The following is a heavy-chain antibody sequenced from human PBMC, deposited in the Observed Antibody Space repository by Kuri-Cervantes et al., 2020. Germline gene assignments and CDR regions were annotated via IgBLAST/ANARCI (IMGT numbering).Heavy chain of an antibody. J-gene: IGHJ3*02. CDR2: INAGNGNT. D-gene: IGHD5-24*01. CDR1: GYTFTSYA. CDR3: AREMATIYFDAFDI. Sequence: ASVKVSCKASGYTFTSYAMHWVRQAPGQRLEWMGWINAGNGNTKYSQKFRGRVTITRDTSASTAYMELSSLRSEDTAVYYCAREMATIYFDAFDIWGQGTMVTVSS. V-gene: IGHV1-3*01.